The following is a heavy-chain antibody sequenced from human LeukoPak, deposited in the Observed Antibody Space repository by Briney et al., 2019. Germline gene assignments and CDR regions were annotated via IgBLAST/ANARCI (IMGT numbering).Heavy chain of an antibody. CDR1: GGTFSSYA. V-gene: IGHV1-69*04. CDR2: IIPILGIA. Sequence: SVKVSCKASGGTFSSYAISWVRQAPGQGLEWMGRIIPILGIANYAQKFQGRVTITADKSTSTAYMELSNLRSEDTAVYYCARSSIKVAGSVFDYWGQGTLVTVSS. J-gene: IGHJ4*02. D-gene: IGHD6-19*01. CDR3: ARSSIKVAGSVFDY.